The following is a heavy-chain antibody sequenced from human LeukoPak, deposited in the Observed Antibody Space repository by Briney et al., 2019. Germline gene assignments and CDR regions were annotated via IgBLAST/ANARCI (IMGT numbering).Heavy chain of an antibody. CDR1: GFTFSTYG. V-gene: IGHV3-33*06. Sequence: GRSLRLSCAASGFTFSTYGMHWVRQAPGKGLEWVAVIWYDGSIKYYADSVKGRFTFSRDNSKSTLYLQMNSLRAEDTAVYYCAKLLERHLVSYYYGMDVWGQGTTVTVSS. CDR2: IWYDGSIK. J-gene: IGHJ6*02. CDR3: AKLLERHLVSYYYGMDV. D-gene: IGHD3-9*01.